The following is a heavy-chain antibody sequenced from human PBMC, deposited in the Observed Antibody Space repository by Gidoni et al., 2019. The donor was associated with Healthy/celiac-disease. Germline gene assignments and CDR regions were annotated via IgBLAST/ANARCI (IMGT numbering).Heavy chain of an antibody. V-gene: IGHV3-23*04. CDR2: ISGSGGST. CDR1: GFPFSRYA. D-gene: IGHD3-10*01. Sequence: EVQLVESGGGLVQPGGSLRLSFAASGFPFSRYAMSWVRQAPGKGLGWVSAISGSGGSTSYADSVKGRFTISRDNSKNTLYLQKNSLRDEDTAVYYCAKGSKSLRWCGDPLRGAFDIWGQGTMVTVSS. CDR3: AKGSKSLRWCGDPLRGAFDI. J-gene: IGHJ3*02.